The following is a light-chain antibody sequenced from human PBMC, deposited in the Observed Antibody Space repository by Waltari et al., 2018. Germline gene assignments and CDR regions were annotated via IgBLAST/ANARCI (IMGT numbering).Light chain of an antibody. J-gene: IGKJ1*01. CDR2: RAS. Sequence: TLSASVGDTVTITCRASQSINDWLAWYQQKPGKAPTLLVFRASTLYSGVPPRFSGGGSGTEFTLTISSLQPEDFATYYCQHYHSQFLRPFGQGTKVEF. CDR3: QHYHSQFLRP. CDR1: QSINDW. V-gene: IGKV1-5*03.